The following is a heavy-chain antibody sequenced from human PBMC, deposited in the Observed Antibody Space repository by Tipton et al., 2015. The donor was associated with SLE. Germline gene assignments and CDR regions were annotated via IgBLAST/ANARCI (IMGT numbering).Heavy chain of an antibody. J-gene: IGHJ5*02. V-gene: IGHV4-30-2*03. Sequence: TLSLTCAVSGDSISRGAYSWSWIRQPPGKGLEWIGTIYFSGTTYYNPSLESRVTISVDTSKNQFSLRLTSVTAADTAIYYCARDFCGTTCYSRPGHWFDPWGQGILVTVSS. D-gene: IGHD2/OR15-2a*01. CDR3: ARDFCGTTCYSRPGHWFDP. CDR1: GDSISRGAYS. CDR2: IYFSGTT.